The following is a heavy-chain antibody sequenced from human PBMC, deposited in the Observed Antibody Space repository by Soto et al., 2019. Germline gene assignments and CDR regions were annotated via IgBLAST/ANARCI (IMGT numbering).Heavy chain of an antibody. CDR1: GGSFSGYY. J-gene: IGHJ3*02. V-gene: IGHV4-34*01. CDR3: ARMDDFSSYCGSGSYDAFDI. Sequence: SETLSLTCAVYGGSFSGYYWSWIRQPPGKGLEWIGEVNHSGSTNYNPSLKSRVTISVDTSKNQFSLKLSSVTAADTAVYYCARMDDFSSYCGSGSYDAFDILGQGTMFTVSS. CDR2: VNHSGST. D-gene: IGHD3-10*01.